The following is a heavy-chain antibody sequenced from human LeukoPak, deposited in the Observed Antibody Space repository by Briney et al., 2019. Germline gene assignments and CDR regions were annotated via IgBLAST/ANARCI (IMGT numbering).Heavy chain of an antibody. CDR3: ARDRRWLRFHGFDI. V-gene: IGHV4-39*07. J-gene: IGHJ3*02. Sequence: SETLSLTCTVSGGSISSNGHFWGWIRQPPGKGLEWIGTIYYSGSTYYNPSLKSRVAISVDTSKNQFSLKLKSVTAADTAVYYCARDRRWLRFHGFDIWGQGTMVTVSS. CDR2: IYYSGST. CDR1: GGSISSNGHF. D-gene: IGHD5-12*01.